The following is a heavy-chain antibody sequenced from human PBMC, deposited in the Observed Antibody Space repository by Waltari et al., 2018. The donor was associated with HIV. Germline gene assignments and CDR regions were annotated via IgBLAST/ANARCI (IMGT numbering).Heavy chain of an antibody. CDR2: IKQDGSEK. CDR3: ARDYSSTSCYYFDY. V-gene: IGHV3-7*01. D-gene: IGHD2-2*01. CDR1: GFTFISSW. Sequence: EVQLVESGGGLVQPGGSLRLSCAASGFTFISSWLSWVRWAPGKGLEWVANIKQDGSEKYYVDSVKGRFTISRDNAKNSLYLQMNSLRAEDTAVYYCARDYSSTSCYYFDYWGQGTLVTVSS. J-gene: IGHJ4*02.